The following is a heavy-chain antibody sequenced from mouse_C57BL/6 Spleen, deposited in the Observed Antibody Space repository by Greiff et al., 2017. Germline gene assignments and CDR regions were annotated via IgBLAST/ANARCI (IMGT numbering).Heavy chain of an antibody. CDR1: GYTFTDYY. Sequence: VQLQQSGPELVKPGASVKISCKASGYTFTDYYMNWVKQSHGKSLEWIGDINPNNGGTSYNQKFKGKATLTVDKSSSTAYMELRSLTSEDSAVYYCARWGNSDDWGQGTTLTVSS. J-gene: IGHJ2*01. CDR2: INPNNGGT. V-gene: IGHV1-26*01. CDR3: ARWGNSDD. D-gene: IGHD2-1*01.